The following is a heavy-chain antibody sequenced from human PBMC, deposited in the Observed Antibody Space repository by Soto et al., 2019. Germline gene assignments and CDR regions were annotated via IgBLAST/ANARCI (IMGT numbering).Heavy chain of an antibody. CDR1: GFTFSSYA. D-gene: IGHD1-26*01. V-gene: IGHV3-23*01. CDR2: ISGSGGST. J-gene: IGHJ4*02. Sequence: EVQLLESGGGLVQPGGSLRLSCAASGFTFSSYAMSWVRQAPGKGLEWVSAISGSGGSTYYADSVKGRFTISRDNSKDTLYLQMNSLRAEDTAVYYCARERVVGATDWVWEYFDYWGQGTLVTVSS. CDR3: ARERVVGATDWVWEYFDY.